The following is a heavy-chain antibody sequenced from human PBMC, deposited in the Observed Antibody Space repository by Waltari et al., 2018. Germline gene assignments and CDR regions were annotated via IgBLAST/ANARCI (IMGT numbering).Heavy chain of an antibody. J-gene: IGHJ4*02. CDR3: AKDKIAQWLVKDVRFDY. Sequence: EVQLLESGGGLVQPGGSLRLSCAASGFTFSSYAMSWVRQAPGKGLEWVSVIYSGGSTYYADSVKGRFTSSRDNSKNTLYLQMNSLRAEDTAVYYCAKDKIAQWLVKDVRFDYWGQGTLVTVSS. CDR2: IYSGGST. D-gene: IGHD6-19*01. CDR1: GFTFSSYA. V-gene: IGHV3-23*03.